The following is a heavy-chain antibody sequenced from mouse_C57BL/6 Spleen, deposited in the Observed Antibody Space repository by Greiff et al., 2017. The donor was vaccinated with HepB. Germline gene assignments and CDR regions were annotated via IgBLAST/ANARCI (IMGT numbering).Heavy chain of an antibody. D-gene: IGHD1-1*01. CDR3: ARRLTRSSYYAMDY. J-gene: IGHJ4*01. CDR2: IDPSDSYT. V-gene: IGHV1-69*01. Sequence: QVQLQQPGAELVMPGASVKLSCKASGYTFTSYWMHWVKQRPGQGLEWIGEIDPSDSYTNYNQKFKGKSTLTVDKSSSTAYMQLSSLTSEDSAVYYSARRLTRSSYYAMDYWGQGTSVTVSS. CDR1: GYTFTSYW.